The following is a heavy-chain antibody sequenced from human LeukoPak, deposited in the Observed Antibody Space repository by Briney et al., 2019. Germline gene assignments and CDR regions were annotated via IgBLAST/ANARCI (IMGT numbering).Heavy chain of an antibody. CDR1: GGSISSSNW. J-gene: IGHJ4*02. CDR2: IYHSGST. V-gene: IGHV4-4*02. Sequence: SGTLSLTCAVSGGSISSSNWWSCVRQPPGKGLEWIGEIYHSGSTNYNPSLKSRVTISVDKSKNQFSLKLSSVTAADTAVYYCARAQHFDDSSGYGLHYFDYWGQGTLVTVSS. CDR3: ARAQHFDDSSGYGLHYFDY. D-gene: IGHD3-22*01.